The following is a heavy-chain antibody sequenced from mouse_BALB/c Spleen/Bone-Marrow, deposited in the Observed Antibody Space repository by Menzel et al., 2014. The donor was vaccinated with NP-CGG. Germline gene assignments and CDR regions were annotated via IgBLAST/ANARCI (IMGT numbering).Heavy chain of an antibody. CDR3: ARDDYYAMDY. CDR2: IRNKANGYTT. V-gene: IGHV7-3*02. Sequence: EVHLVESGGGLVQPGGSLRLSCAPSGFTFXDYYMSWVRQPPGKALEWLGFIRNKANGYTTEYSASVKGRFTISRDNSQSILYLQMNTLRAEDSATYYCARDDYYAMDYWGQGTSVTVSS. J-gene: IGHJ4*01. CDR1: GFTFXDYY.